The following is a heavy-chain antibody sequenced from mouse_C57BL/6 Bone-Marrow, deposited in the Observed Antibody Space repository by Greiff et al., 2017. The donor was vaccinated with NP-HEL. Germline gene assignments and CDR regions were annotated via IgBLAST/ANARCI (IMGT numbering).Heavy chain of an antibody. J-gene: IGHJ4*01. CDR2: IWTGGGT. D-gene: IGHD2-5*01. CDR3: ARMGAYYSNYGAMDY. Sequence: QVQLKQSGPGLVAPSPSLSITCTVPGFSLTSYAISWVRQPPGKGLEWLGVIWTGGGTNYNSALKSRLSISKDNSKSQVFLKMNSLQTDDTARYYCARMGAYYSNYGAMDYWGQGTSVTVSS. CDR1: GFSLTSYA. V-gene: IGHV2-9-1*01.